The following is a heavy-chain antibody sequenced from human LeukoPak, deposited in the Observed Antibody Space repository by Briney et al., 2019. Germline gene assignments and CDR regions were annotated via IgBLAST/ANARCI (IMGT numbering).Heavy chain of an antibody. CDR1: GFTFSSYA. CDR2: ISYDGSNK. CDR3: VRGSNDWSGMDV. J-gene: IGHJ6*02. V-gene: IGHV3-30-3*01. Sequence: GRSLRLSCAASGFTFSSYAMHWVRQAPGKGLEWVAVISYDGSNKYYADSVKGRFTISRDNSKNTLYLQMNSLRAEDTAVYYCVRGSNDWSGMDVWGQGTTVTVSS. D-gene: IGHD6-19*01.